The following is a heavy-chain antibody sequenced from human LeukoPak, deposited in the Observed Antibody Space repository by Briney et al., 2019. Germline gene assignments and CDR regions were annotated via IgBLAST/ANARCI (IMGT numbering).Heavy chain of an antibody. CDR3: AKDLKRGYYYDSSGSFDY. CDR2: ISSSSSTI. V-gene: IGHV3-48*01. D-gene: IGHD3-22*01. CDR1: GFTFSSYS. J-gene: IGHJ4*02. Sequence: GGSLRLSCAASGFTFSSYSMNWVRQAPGKGLEWVSYISSSSSTIYYADSVKGRFTISRDNAKNSLYLQMNSLRAEDTAVYYCAKDLKRGYYYDSSGSFDYWGQGTLVTVSS.